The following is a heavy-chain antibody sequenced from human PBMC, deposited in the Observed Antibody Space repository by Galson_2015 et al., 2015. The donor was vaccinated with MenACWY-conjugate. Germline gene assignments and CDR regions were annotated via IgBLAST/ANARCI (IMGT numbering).Heavy chain of an antibody. J-gene: IGHJ5*02. Sequence: SLRLSCAASGFTFSTYWMHWVRQAPGKGLVWVSRINSDGRSTSYADSVKGLFTISGDNAKTTLFLLMNHLRAEDTAVYYCAGADCACTSGACSFDPWGQGTLVTVSS. D-gene: IGHD2-21*01. CDR2: INSDGRST. CDR3: AGADCACTSGACSFDP. V-gene: IGHV3-74*01. CDR1: GFTFSTYW.